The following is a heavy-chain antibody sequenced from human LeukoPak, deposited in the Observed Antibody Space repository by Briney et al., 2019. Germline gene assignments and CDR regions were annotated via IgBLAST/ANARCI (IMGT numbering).Heavy chain of an antibody. CDR2: IKQDGSEK. CDR3: ARPLMYYFGSETYYWFDP. V-gene: IGHV3-7*01. CDR1: GFTFSRYY. J-gene: IGHJ5*02. D-gene: IGHD3-10*01. Sequence: GGSLRLSCAASGFTFSRYYMTWVRQAPGKGLEWVANIKQDGSEKFYVDSVKGRFTISRDNAKNSLYLQMNSLRAEDTAMYYCARPLMYYFGSETYYWFDPWGQGTLVTVSS.